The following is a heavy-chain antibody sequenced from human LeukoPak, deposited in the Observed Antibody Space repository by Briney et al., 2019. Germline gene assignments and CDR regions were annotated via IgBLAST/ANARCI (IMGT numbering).Heavy chain of an antibody. CDR1: GYTFTGYY. CDR3: ARAPGWFYYYGMDV. J-gene: IGHJ6*02. CDR2: LNPNSGGT. D-gene: IGHD2-15*01. V-gene: IGHV1-2*02. Sequence: GASVKVSCKASGYTFTGYYIHWVRQAPGQGLEWMGWLNPNSGGTNYAQNFQGRVTMTRDTSISTGYMELSRLRSDDTAVYYCARAPGWFYYYGMDVWGQGTTVTVSS.